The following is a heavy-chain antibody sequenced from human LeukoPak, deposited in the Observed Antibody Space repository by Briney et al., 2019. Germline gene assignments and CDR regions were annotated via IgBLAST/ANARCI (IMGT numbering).Heavy chain of an antibody. CDR1: GYTFTNHG. J-gene: IGHJ4*02. CDR3: ARSMSGATVGC. Sequence: GASVKVSCKASGYTFTNHGMNWVRQAPGQGLEWMGWINTNTGNSTYAQGFTGRFVFSLDSSVSTAYLQINSLKAEDTAVYYCARSMSGATVGCWGQGTLVTVSS. CDR2: INTNTGNS. D-gene: IGHD3-3*01. V-gene: IGHV7-4-1*02.